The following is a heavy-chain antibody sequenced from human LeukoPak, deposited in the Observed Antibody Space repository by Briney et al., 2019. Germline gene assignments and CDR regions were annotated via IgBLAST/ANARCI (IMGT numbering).Heavy chain of an antibody. D-gene: IGHD6-13*01. CDR2: ISGSDGYT. Sequence: GGSLRLSCGASGFTFSSYAMSWVRQAPGKGLEWVSGISGSDGYTYYADSVKGRFTISRDNSKNTLSLQMNSLRAEDTAVYYCAKLIAAAGTGAIRYDYWGQGTLVTVSS. CDR1: GFTFSSYA. V-gene: IGHV3-23*01. J-gene: IGHJ4*02. CDR3: AKLIAAAGTGAIRYDY.